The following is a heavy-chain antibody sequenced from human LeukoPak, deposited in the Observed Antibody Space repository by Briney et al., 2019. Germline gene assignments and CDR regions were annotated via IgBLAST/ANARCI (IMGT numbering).Heavy chain of an antibody. V-gene: IGHV3-23*01. D-gene: IGHD6-19*01. Sequence: GGSLTLSCAASGFTFSSYAMSWVRQAPGKGLEWVSAISGSGGSTYYADSVKGRFTISRDNSKNTLYLQMNSLRAEDTAVYYCAKKSSSGLKGYFDYWGQGTLVTVSS. CDR3: AKKSSSGLKGYFDY. CDR1: GFTFSSYA. CDR2: ISGSGGST. J-gene: IGHJ4*02.